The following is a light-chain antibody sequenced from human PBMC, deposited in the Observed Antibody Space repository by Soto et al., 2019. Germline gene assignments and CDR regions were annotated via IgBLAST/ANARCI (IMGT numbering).Light chain of an antibody. Sequence: QSVLTQPRSVSGSPGQSVTISCTGTSSDVGGYNYVSWYQQYPGKAPKLMIHDVSNRPSGVPDRFSGSKSGNTASLTISGLQAEDEADYYCCSYAGRYSLWVFGGGTKVTVL. CDR2: DVS. V-gene: IGLV2-11*01. CDR3: CSYAGRYSLWV. CDR1: SSDVGGYNY. J-gene: IGLJ3*02.